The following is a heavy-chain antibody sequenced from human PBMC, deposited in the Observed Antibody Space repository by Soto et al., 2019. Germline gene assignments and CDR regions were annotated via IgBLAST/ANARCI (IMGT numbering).Heavy chain of an antibody. CDR3: ARGGPTGGSYKYNWFDP. D-gene: IGHD2-15*01. Sequence: SETLSLTCTVSGGSIISGDFYWSWIRQPPGRGLEWIGYISYSGSTYYNTSLKSRVTISVDTSKNQFSLKLNSVTAADTAVYYCARGGPTGGSYKYNWFDPWGQGTLVTVSS. CDR1: GGSIISGDFY. J-gene: IGHJ5*02. CDR2: ISYSGST. V-gene: IGHV4-30-4*01.